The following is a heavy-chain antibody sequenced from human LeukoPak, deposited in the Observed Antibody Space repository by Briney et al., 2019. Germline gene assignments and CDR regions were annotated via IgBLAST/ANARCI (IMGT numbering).Heavy chain of an antibody. V-gene: IGHV4-39*02. CDR1: GGSISSSSYY. CDR2: IYYSGST. J-gene: IGHJ6*02. Sequence: NTSETLSLTCTVSGGSISSSSYYWGWIRQPPGKGLEWIGSIYYSGSTYYNPSLKSRVTISVDTSKNQFSLKLSSVTAADTAVYYCARDKGYYGMDVWGQGTTVTVS. CDR3: ARDKGYYGMDV.